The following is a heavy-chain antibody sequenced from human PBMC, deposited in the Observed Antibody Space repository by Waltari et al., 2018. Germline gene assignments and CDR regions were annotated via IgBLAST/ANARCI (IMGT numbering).Heavy chain of an antibody. D-gene: IGHD1-26*01. Sequence: QVQLQQWGAGLLKPSETLSLTCAVYGGSFSGYYWSWIRQPPGKGLEWIGEINHSGRTNYNPYLKSRVTISVDTSKNQFSLKLSSVTAADTAVYYCARRRRSRIVGARWEGVDAFDIWGQGTMVTVSS. CDR2: INHSGRT. CDR3: ARRRRSRIVGARWEGVDAFDI. V-gene: IGHV4-34*01. J-gene: IGHJ3*02. CDR1: GGSFSGYY.